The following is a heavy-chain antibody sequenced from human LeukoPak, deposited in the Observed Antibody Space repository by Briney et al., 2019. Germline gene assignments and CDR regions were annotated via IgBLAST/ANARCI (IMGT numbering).Heavy chain of an antibody. V-gene: IGHV4-61*01. J-gene: IGHJ5*02. Sequence: PSETLSLTCTVSGGSVSSGSYYWSWIRQPPGKGLEWIGYIHNSGSTNYNPSLKSRVTISVDTSKNQFSLKLNSVTAADTAVYYCARVGFWSAYLNWFDPWGQGTLVTVSS. D-gene: IGHD3-3*01. CDR1: GGSVSSGSYY. CDR3: ARVGFWSAYLNWFDP. CDR2: IHNSGST.